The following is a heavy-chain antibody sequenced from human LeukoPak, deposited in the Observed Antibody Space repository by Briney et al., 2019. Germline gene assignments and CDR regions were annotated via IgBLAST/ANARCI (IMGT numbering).Heavy chain of an antibody. CDR2: IYPGDSDT. CDR1: GYSFTSYW. CDR3: ARIPREPTDDGFFDS. V-gene: IGHV5-51*01. J-gene: IGHJ4*02. D-gene: IGHD3-3*01. Sequence: GESLKISCKGSGYSFTSYWIGWVRQMPGKGLEWMGIIYPGDSDTRYSPSFQGQVTISADKSISTAYLQWSSLKASDTAMYYCARIPREPTDDGFFDSWGQGSLVTVSS.